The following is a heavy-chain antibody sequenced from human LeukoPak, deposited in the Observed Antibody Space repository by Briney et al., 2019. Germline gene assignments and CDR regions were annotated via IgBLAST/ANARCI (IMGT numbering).Heavy chain of an antibody. CDR2: IYSGGST. CDR3: ARMHDYGVRN. D-gene: IGHD4-17*01. Sequence: GGSLRLSCAASGFTFSHCAMSWVRQAPGKGLEWVSVIYSGGSTYYADSVKGRFTISRDNSKNTLYLQMNSLRAEDTAVYYCARMHDYGVRNWGQGTMVTVSS. V-gene: IGHV3-53*01. J-gene: IGHJ3*01. CDR1: GFTFSHCA.